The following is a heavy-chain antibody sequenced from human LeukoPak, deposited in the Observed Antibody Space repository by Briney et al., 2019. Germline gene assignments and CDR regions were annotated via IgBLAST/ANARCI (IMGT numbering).Heavy chain of an antibody. V-gene: IGHV1-8*01. CDR3: ARGRGDFWSGYYWGYWLDP. Sequence: ASVKVSCKASGYTFTSYDINWVRQATGQGLEWMGWMNPNSGNTGYAQKFQGRVTMTRNTSISTAYMELSSLRSEDTVVYYCARGRGDFWSGYYWGYWLDPWGQGALVTVCS. J-gene: IGHJ5*02. D-gene: IGHD3-3*01. CDR2: MNPNSGNT. CDR1: GYTFTSYD.